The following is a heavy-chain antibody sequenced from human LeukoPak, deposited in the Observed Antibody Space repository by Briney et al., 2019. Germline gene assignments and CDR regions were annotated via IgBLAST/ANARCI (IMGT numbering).Heavy chain of an antibody. V-gene: IGHV3-30-3*01. CDR1: GFTYSSYA. J-gene: IGHJ5*02. D-gene: IGHD2/OR15-2a*01. Sequence: PGGSLRLSCAASGFTYSSYAMHWVRQAPGKGLEWVAVISYDGSNKYYADSVKGRFTISRDNSKNTLYLQMNSLRAEDTAVYYCATLSPPFDPWGQGTLVTVSS. CDR2: ISYDGSNK. CDR3: ATLSPPFDP.